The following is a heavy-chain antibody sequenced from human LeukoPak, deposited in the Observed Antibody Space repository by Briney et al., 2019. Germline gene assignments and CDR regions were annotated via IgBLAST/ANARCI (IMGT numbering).Heavy chain of an antibody. CDR3: AREPLADYYDSSGYFSARYYYYMDV. Sequence: GGSLRLSCAASGFTFSSYWMSWVRQAPGKGLEWVANIKQGGNEKYYVDSVKGRFTISRDNSKNTLYLQMNSLRAEDTAVYYCAREPLADYYDSSGYFSARYYYYMDVWGKGTTVTVSS. D-gene: IGHD3-22*01. V-gene: IGHV3-7*03. CDR1: GFTFSSYW. J-gene: IGHJ6*03. CDR2: IKQGGNEK.